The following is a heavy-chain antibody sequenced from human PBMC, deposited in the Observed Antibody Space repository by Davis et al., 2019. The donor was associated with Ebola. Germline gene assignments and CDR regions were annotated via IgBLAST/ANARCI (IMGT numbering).Heavy chain of an antibody. CDR1: GFTLNAHH. Sequence: GESLKISCVASGFTLNAHHMNWVRQAPGKGLEWVSYISPGGRTVYYADSVKGRFTISRDNAKNSFSLQVNSLRPEDMAVYYCARKTPGTSYFDAWGQGALVTVSS. CDR3: ARKTPGTSYFDA. J-gene: IGHJ5*02. D-gene: IGHD6-13*01. CDR2: ISPGGRTV. V-gene: IGHV3-48*03.